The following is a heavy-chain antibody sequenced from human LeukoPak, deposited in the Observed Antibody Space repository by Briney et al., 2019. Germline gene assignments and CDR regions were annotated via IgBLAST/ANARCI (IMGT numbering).Heavy chain of an antibody. J-gene: IGHJ4*02. CDR3: AKARYSSSWAFDY. D-gene: IGHD6-13*01. V-gene: IGHV3-23*01. Sequence: GGSPRLSCAASGFTFSSYAMSWVRQPPGKGLEWVSAISGSGGSTYYADSVKGRFTISRDNSKNTLYLQMNSLRAEDTAVYYCAKARYSSSWAFDYWGQGTLVTVSS. CDR1: GFTFSSYA. CDR2: ISGSGGST.